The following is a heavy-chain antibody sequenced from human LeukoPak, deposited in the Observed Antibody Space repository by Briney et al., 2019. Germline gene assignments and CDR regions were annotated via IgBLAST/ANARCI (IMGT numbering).Heavy chain of an antibody. CDR1: GDSVSSNSAA. CDR3: ARDTMVRGVTKYYFDY. J-gene: IGHJ4*02. Sequence: SQTLSLTCAISGDSVSSNSAAWNWIRQSPSRGLEWLGRTYYRSKWYNDYAVSVKSRITINPDTSKNQFSLQLSSVTPEDTAVYYCARDTMVRGVTKYYFDYWGQGTLVTVSS. D-gene: IGHD3-10*01. CDR2: TYYRSKWYN. V-gene: IGHV6-1*01.